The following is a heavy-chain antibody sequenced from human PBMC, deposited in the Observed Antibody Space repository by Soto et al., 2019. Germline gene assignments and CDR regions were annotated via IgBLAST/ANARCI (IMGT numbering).Heavy chain of an antibody. CDR3: ARDRIQFSVDV. D-gene: IGHD5-18*01. CDR1: GGSINSGSHY. Sequence: SETLSLTCSVSGGSINSGSHYWSWIRQHPGKGLEWIGHIYKTGSTDFNPSLKDRLTISIDTSKNQFSLSLRSVTDADTAVYYCARDRIQFSVDVWGQGTTVTVSS. J-gene: IGHJ6*02. CDR2: IYKTGST. V-gene: IGHV4-31*03.